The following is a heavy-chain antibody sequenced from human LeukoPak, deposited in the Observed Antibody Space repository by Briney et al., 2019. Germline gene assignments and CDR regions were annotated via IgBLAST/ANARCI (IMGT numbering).Heavy chain of an antibody. Sequence: TLSLTCTVSGGSISSGGYYWSWIRQHPGKGLEWIGYIYYSGSTYYNPSLKSRVTISVDTSKNQFSLKLSSVTAADTAVYYCARHQGKLGAAAVSRAFDIWGQGTMVTVSS. CDR1: GGSISSGGYY. V-gene: IGHV4-31*03. J-gene: IGHJ3*02. CDR3: ARHQGKLGAAAVSRAFDI. D-gene: IGHD6-13*01. CDR2: IYYSGST.